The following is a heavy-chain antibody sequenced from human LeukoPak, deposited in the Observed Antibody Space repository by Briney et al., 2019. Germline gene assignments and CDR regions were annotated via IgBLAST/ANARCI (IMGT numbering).Heavy chain of an antibody. CDR2: INQDGSDE. CDR1: GFTFSNYW. D-gene: IGHD6-19*01. V-gene: IGHV3-7*05. Sequence: GGSLRLSCAASGFTFSNYWMSWVRQAPGKGLEWVASINQDGSDEHYVDSVKGRFSISRDNAKSSLYLQMNSLRAEDTAVYYCTRAGYGSGSCDYWGQGTLVTVSS. J-gene: IGHJ4*02. CDR3: TRAGYGSGSCDY.